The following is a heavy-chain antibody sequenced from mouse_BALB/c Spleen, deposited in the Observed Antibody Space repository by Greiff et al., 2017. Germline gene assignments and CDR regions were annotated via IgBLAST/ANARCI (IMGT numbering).Heavy chain of an antibody. Sequence: QVQLKESGPGLVAPSQSLSITCTVSGFSLTSYDISWIRQPPGKGLEWLGVIWTGGGTNYNSAFMSRLSISKDNSKSQVFLKMNSLQTDDTAIYYCVREVRRGDYAMDYWGQGTSVTVSS. D-gene: IGHD2-14*01. V-gene: IGHV2-9-2*01. CDR1: GFSLTSYD. J-gene: IGHJ4*01. CDR2: IWTGGGT. CDR3: VREVRRGDYAMDY.